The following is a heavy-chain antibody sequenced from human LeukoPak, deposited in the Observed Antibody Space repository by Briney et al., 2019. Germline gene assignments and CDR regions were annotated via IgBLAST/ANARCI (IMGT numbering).Heavy chain of an antibody. Sequence: PGGSLRLSCAASGFSFTSYPFHWVRQAPGKGLEWVAVISYDVNDKHYADSVRGRFSISRDDSENTLCLHINSLRDEDTAIYYCARANCGGACYFSGYGMDVWGPGTTVTVSS. J-gene: IGHJ6*02. V-gene: IGHV3-30*04. CDR1: GFSFTSYP. D-gene: IGHD2-21*02. CDR3: ARANCGGACYFSGYGMDV. CDR2: ISYDVNDK.